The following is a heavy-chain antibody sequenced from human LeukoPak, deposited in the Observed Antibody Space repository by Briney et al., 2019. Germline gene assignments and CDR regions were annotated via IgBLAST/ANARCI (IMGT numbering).Heavy chain of an antibody. D-gene: IGHD2/OR15-2a*01. V-gene: IGHV3-15*01. Sequence: GGSLRLSCAASGFTFSNAWMTWVRQAPGKGLEWVGRIKSKTDGGTTDYAAPVKGRFTISRDDSKNTLYLQMSSLKTEDTAIYYCTTDLRVTVPWAYWGQGTLVTVSS. CDR3: TTDLRVTVPWAY. CDR2: IKSKTDGGTT. CDR1: GFTFSNAW. J-gene: IGHJ4*02.